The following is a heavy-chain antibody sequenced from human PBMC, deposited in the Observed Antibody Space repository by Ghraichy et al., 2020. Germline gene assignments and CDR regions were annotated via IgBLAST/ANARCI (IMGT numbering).Heavy chain of an antibody. CDR3: ARAVIDYYYGMDV. CDR2: IYYSGST. V-gene: IGHV4-61*01. CDR1: GGSVSSGSYY. D-gene: IGHD2/OR15-2a*01. J-gene: IGHJ6*02. Sequence: SETLSLTCTVSGGSVSSGSYYWSWIRQPPGKGLEWIGYIYYSGSTNYTPSLKSRVTISVDTSKNQFSLKLSSVTAADTAVYYCARAVIDYYYGMDVWGQGTTVTVSS.